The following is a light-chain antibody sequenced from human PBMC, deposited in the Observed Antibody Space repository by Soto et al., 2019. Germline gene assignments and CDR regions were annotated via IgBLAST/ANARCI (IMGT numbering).Light chain of an antibody. CDR2: DAS. V-gene: IGKV3D-20*01. CDR1: QSVRGNY. Sequence: EIVLTQSPATLSLSPGERVILSCGASQSVRGNYLAWYQQKPGLAPRLLIHDASSRATGISDRFTGSGSGTDFTLTITTLEPEDFAVYYCQQYGSSPRTFGLGTKVDIK. J-gene: IGKJ1*01. CDR3: QQYGSSPRT.